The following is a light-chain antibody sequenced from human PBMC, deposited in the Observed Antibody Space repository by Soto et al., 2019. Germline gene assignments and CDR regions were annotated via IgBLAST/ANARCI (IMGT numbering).Light chain of an antibody. CDR1: QSLTNTF. CDR2: GAS. J-gene: IGKJ4*01. V-gene: IGKV3-20*01. Sequence: EILLTQSPGTLSLSPGDRATLSCRASQSLTNTFLAWYQQIPGQTPRLLIYGASTRATGIPDRFSGSGSGTDFTLTISRLEPEDFAVYFCKQYGILRLSFGGGTKVDIK. CDR3: KQYGILRLS.